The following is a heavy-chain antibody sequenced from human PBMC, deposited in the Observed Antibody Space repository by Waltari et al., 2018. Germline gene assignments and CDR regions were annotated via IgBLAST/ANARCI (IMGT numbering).Heavy chain of an antibody. J-gene: IGHJ4*02. CDR3: ARGSPPHVRAAGVDY. CDR2: IYHSGST. D-gene: IGHD6-19*01. V-gene: IGHV4-38-2*01. Sequence: QVQLQESGPGLVKPSETLSLTCAVSGYSISSGYYWGWIRQPPGKGLEWIGSIYHSGSTYYNPSPKSRVTISVDTSKNQFSLKLSSVTAADTAVYYCARGSPPHVRAAGVDYWGQGTLVTVSS. CDR1: GYSISSGYY.